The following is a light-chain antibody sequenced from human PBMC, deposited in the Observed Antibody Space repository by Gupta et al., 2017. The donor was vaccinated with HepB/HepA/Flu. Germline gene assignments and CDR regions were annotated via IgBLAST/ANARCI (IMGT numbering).Light chain of an antibody. Sequence: QSALTQPASVSGSPGQSITVSCTGTSSDGGSYNYVSWYQQHPGKAPKLMIYDVSNRHPGSATPFSGSKSGYTATLTISGLQAEAEADYYCNSYTCSSTHGYVFGTGTKVTVL. V-gene: IGLV2-14*03. J-gene: IGLJ1*01. CDR3: NSYTCSSTHGYV. CDR2: DVS. CDR1: SSDGGSYNY.